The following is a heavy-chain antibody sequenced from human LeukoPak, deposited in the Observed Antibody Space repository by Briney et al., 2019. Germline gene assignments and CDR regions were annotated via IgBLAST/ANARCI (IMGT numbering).Heavy chain of an antibody. CDR2: MNPNSGNT. D-gene: IGHD1-14*01. CDR3: ARGSRRNLLYFFDL. Sequence: ASVKVSCKASGYTFTSYDINWVRQATRQGLEWMGWMNPNSGNTGYARKFQGRVTMTRNTSISTTYMELSSLRSEDTAVYYCARGSRRNLLYFFDLWGQGTLVTVSS. V-gene: IGHV1-8*01. CDR1: GYTFTSYD. J-gene: IGHJ4*02.